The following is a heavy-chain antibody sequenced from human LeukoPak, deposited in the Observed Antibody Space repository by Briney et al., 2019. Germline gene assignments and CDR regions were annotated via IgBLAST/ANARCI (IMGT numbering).Heavy chain of an antibody. D-gene: IGHD5-12*01. CDR2: INHSGST. Sequence: SETLSLTCAVYGGSFSGYYWSWIRQPPGNGLEWIGEINHSGSTNYNPSLKSRVTISVDTSKNQFSLKLSSVTAADTAVYYCARALGRWLQLLGNSFDPWGQGTLVTVSS. CDR1: GGSFSGYY. J-gene: IGHJ5*02. CDR3: ARALGRWLQLLGNSFDP. V-gene: IGHV4-34*01.